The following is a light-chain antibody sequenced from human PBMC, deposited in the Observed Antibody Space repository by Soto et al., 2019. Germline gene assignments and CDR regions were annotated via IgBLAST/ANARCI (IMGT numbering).Light chain of an antibody. V-gene: IGLV1-47*01. Sequence: QSVLTQSPSASGTPGQRVTLSCSGSSSNIGTKYVYWYQQLPGTAPKLLIYRNNQRPSGVPDRFSGSKSGTSASLAISGLRSEDEADYYCAAWDDSLSGYVFATGTKVTVL. CDR2: RNN. CDR1: SSNIGTKY. CDR3: AAWDDSLSGYV. J-gene: IGLJ1*01.